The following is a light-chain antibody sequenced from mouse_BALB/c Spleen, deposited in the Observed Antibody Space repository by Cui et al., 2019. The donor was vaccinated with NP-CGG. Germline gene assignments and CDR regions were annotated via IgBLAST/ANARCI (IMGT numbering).Light chain of an antibody. V-gene: IGLV1*01. CDR3: ALWYSNHWV. CDR1: TGAVTTSNY. CDR2: GTN. J-gene: IGLJ1*01. Sequence: HAAVTHASALTTSPGETVTLTCRSSTGAVTTSNYANWVQEKPDHLFTGLIGGTNNRAPGVPARFSGSLIGDKAALTITGAQTEDEAIYFCALWYSNHWVFGGGTKLTVL.